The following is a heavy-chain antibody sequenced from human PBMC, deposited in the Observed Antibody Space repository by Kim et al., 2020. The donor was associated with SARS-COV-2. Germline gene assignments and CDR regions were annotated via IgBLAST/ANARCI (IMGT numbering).Heavy chain of an antibody. CDR3: AKDRSITIFGVGIKRTTSGGMDV. V-gene: IGHV3-23*01. CDR2: ISGSGGST. D-gene: IGHD3-3*01. J-gene: IGHJ6*02. CDR1: GFTFSSYA. Sequence: GGSLRLSCAASGFTFSSYAMSWVRQAPGKGLEWVSAISGSGGSTYYADSVKGRFTISRDNSKNTLYLQMNSLRAEDTAVYYCAKDRSITIFGVGIKRTTSGGMDVWGQGTTVTVSS.